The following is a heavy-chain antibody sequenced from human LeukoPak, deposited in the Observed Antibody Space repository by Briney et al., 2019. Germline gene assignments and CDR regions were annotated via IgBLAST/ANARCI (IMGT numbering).Heavy chain of an antibody. V-gene: IGHV4-59*12. CDR1: GGSISSYY. CDR2: IYYSGST. J-gene: IGHJ6*03. D-gene: IGHD5-18*01. Sequence: PSETLSLTCTVSGGSISSYYWSWIRQPPGKGLEWIGYIYYSGSTNYNPSLKSRVTMSIDTSKNQFSLKLSSVTAADTAVYYCARGRTMVTRYYMDVWGKGTTVTVSS. CDR3: ARGRTMVTRYYMDV.